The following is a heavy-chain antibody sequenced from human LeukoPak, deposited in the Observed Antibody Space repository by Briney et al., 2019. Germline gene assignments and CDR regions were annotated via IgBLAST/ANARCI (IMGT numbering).Heavy chain of an antibody. D-gene: IGHD1-26*01. CDR2: ISYDGSNK. CDR1: GFTFSSYA. J-gene: IGHJ4*02. Sequence: PGGSLRLSCAASGFTFSSYAMHWVRQAPGKGLEWVAVISYDGSNKYYADSVKGRFTISRDNSKNTLYLQMNSLRAEDTAVYYCARDLEVVGANHYFDYWGQGTLVTVPS. CDR3: ARDLEVVGANHYFDY. V-gene: IGHV3-30*04.